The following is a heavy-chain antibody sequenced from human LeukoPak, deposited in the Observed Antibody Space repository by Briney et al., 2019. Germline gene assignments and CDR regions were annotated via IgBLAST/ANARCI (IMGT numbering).Heavy chain of an antibody. Sequence: PGGCLRLSCAASGFTFSSYSMNWARPAPGKGLEWVSYISSSSSTIYYADSVKGRFTISRDNDKNSLYLQMNSLRDEDTAVYYCARDRAAHYGDYAFDYWGQGTLVTVSS. D-gene: IGHD4-17*01. J-gene: IGHJ4*02. V-gene: IGHV3-48*02. CDR2: ISSSSSTI. CDR3: ARDRAAHYGDYAFDY. CDR1: GFTFSSYS.